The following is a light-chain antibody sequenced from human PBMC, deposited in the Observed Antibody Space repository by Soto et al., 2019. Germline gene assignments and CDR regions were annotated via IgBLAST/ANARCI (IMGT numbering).Light chain of an antibody. CDR3: SSYTDSRTVV. CDR2: DVG. J-gene: IGLJ2*01. V-gene: IGLV2-14*03. Sequence: QSALTQPASVSGSPGQSVTISCTGTSSDVGGHSSVSWYQQHPGKAPKLMLYDVGNRPSGVSNRFSGSKSGNTASLTISGLQAEDEADYYCSSYTDSRTVVFGGGTQLTVL. CDR1: SSDVGGHSS.